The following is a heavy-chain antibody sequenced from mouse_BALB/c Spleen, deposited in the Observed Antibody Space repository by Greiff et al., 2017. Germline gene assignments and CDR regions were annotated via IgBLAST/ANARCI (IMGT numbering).Heavy chain of an antibody. CDR3: ARNPTGVRLFDY. CDR2: IYPGDGAT. CDR1: GYAFSSYW. V-gene: IGHV1-80*01. Sequence: VQLQQSGAELVRPGSSVTISCKASGYAFSSYWMNWVKQRPGQGLEWIGQIYPGDGATNYNGKFKGKATLTADNTSSTAYMQLSILTTDDAAVFVCARNPTGVRLFDYWGQGTTLTVSS. D-gene: IGHD1-1*01. J-gene: IGHJ2*01.